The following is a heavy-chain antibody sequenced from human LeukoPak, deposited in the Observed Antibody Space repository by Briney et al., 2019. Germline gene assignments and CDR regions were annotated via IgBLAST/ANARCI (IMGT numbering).Heavy chain of an antibody. CDR1: GGSISSYY. CDR3: ARQAGYYGSGSRVFYFDY. CDR2: IYYSGST. J-gene: IGHJ4*02. D-gene: IGHD3-10*01. V-gene: IGHV4-59*08. Sequence: SETLSLTCTVSGGSISSYYWSWIRQPPGKGLEWIGYIYYSGSTNYNPSLKSRVTISVDTSKNQFSLKLSSVTAADTAVYYCARQAGYYGSGSRVFYFDYWGQGTLVTVSS.